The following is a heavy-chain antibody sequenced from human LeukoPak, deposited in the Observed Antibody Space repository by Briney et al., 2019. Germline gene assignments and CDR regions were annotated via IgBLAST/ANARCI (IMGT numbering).Heavy chain of an antibody. V-gene: IGHV3-74*01. Sequence: GGSLRLSCAASGFTFSSHWMHWVRQAPGKGLVWVSRISSDGSSTNYADSVKSRFTISRDNSKSTLYLQMDSLRAEDTAVYYCAKCGNSGCHLIDYWGQGTLVTVSS. J-gene: IGHJ4*02. CDR2: ISSDGSST. CDR1: GFTFSSHW. D-gene: IGHD5-12*01. CDR3: AKCGNSGCHLIDY.